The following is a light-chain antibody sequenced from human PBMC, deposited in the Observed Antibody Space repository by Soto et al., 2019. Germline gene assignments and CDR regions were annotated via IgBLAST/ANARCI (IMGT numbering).Light chain of an antibody. CDR1: RSDVGGYNY. CDR2: EVS. Sequence: QSVLTQPPSASGSPGQSVTISCTGTRSDVGGYNYVSWYQQHPGKAPKLMIYEVSQRPSGVPDRFSGSKSGNTASLTVSGLQAEDEADYYCSSYSGSNNRVFGGGTQLTVL. CDR3: SSYSGSNNRV. V-gene: IGLV2-8*01. J-gene: IGLJ3*02.